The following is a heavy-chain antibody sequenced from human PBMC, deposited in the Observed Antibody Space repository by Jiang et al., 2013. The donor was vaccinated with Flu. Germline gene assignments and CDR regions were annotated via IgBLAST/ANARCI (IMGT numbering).Heavy chain of an antibody. D-gene: IGHD2-15*01. J-gene: IGHJ4*02. V-gene: IGHV2-5*02. CDR2: IYWDDDA. Sequence: PTQTLTLTCTFSGFSLGTSGVGVGWIRQPPGKALEWLALIYWDDDARYSPSLVSRLTITKDTPKNQVFLTLTNMDPVDTATYYCVRRKAVSGPGHLDYWGQGTLVTVSS. CDR3: VRRKAVSGPGHLDY. CDR1: GFSLGTSGVG.